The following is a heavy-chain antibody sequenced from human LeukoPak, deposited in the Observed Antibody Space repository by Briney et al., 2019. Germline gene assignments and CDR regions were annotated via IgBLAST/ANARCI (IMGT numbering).Heavy chain of an antibody. CDR3: SRLRGYSYGYGDY. CDR2: ISSSGSTK. CDR1: GFTFSSYS. D-gene: IGHD5-18*01. V-gene: IGHV3-48*04. Sequence: GGSLRLSCAASGFTFSSYSMNWVRQTPGKGLEWVSYISSSGSTKDYADSVKGRFTISRDNAKNSLYLQMNSLRAEDTAVYYCSRLRGYSYGYGDYWGQGTLVTVSS. J-gene: IGHJ4*02.